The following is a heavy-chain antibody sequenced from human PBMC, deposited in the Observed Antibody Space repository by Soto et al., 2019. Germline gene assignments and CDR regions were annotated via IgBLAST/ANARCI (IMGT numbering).Heavy chain of an antibody. Sequence: GGSPRLSCAASGFTFSSYWMHWVRQAPGKGLVWVSRINSDGSSTSYADSVKGRFTNSIDNAMNTLYLQMNSLRADDTAVYYFAREVPLGCYYVYWGQGTLVTVSS. J-gene: IGHJ4*02. CDR1: GFTFSSYW. CDR2: INSDGSST. D-gene: IGHD3-10*01. V-gene: IGHV3-74*01. CDR3: AREVPLGCYYVY.